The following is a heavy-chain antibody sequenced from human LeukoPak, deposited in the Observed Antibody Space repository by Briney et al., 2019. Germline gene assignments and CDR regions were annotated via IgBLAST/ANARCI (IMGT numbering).Heavy chain of an antibody. CDR3: ARDTLGEGEDANYAVYYFDY. V-gene: IGHV3-7*01. CDR1: GFTFSSYW. CDR2: IKQDGNEK. D-gene: IGHD4/OR15-4a*01. Sequence: GGSLRLSCAASGFTFSSYWMSWVRQAPGKGLEWVANIKQDGNEKYYVDSVKGRFTISRDNAKNSLDLQMNSLRAEDTAVYYCARDTLGEGEDANYAVYYFDYWGQGTPVTVSS. J-gene: IGHJ4*02.